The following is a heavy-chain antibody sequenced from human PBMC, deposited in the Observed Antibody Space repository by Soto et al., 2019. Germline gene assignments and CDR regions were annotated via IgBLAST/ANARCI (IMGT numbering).Heavy chain of an antibody. CDR1: GGSISSYY. CDR2: IYYSGST. J-gene: IGHJ3*02. V-gene: IGHV4-59*08. Sequence: SETLSLTCTVPGGSISSYYWSWIRRPPGKGLEWIGYIYYSGSTNYNPSLKSRVTISVDTSKNQFSLKLSSVTAADTAVYYCARHRGGVAAAYDAFDIWGQGTMVTVSS. CDR3: ARHRGGVAAAYDAFDI. D-gene: IGHD2-15*01.